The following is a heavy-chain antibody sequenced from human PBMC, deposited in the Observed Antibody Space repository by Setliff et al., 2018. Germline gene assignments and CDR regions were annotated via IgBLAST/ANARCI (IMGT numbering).Heavy chain of an antibody. V-gene: IGHV4-34*01. CDR2: INQSGSA. Sequence: SETLSLTCGVHGGSFSGYQWTWIRQPPGKGLEWIGEINQSGSANYNPSLRSRASLSVDTSEKQLSLTLNSVTVADTAVYYCARAQVVFAISAPAWYFEIWGRGTQVTVSS. CDR1: GGSFSGYQ. CDR3: ARAQVVFAISAPAWYFEI. D-gene: IGHD2-21*01. J-gene: IGHJ2*01.